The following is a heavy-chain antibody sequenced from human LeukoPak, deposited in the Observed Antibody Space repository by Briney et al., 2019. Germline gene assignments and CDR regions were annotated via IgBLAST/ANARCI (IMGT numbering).Heavy chain of an antibody. D-gene: IGHD6-6*01. J-gene: IGHJ4*02. CDR2: ISGSGGST. V-gene: IGHV3-23*01. Sequence: PGGSLRLSCAASGFTFSSYAMSWVRQAPGKGLEWVSTISGSGGSTYYADSVKGRFTISRDNSKNTLYLQMKSLRAEDTAVYYCARAFQYSSSSGEGYWGQGTLVTVSS. CDR3: ARAFQYSSSSGEGY. CDR1: GFTFSSYA.